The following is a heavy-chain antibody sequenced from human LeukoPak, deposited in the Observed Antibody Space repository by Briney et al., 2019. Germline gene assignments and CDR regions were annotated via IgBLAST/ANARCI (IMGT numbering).Heavy chain of an antibody. J-gene: IGHJ3*02. CDR1: GGTFSSYA. Sequence: FSVTVSCKASGGTFSSYAISWVRPAPGQGLEWMGGIIPSFGTANYAQKFQGRVTITADESTSTAYMELSSLRSEDTAVYYCARDPAPGLEGATITLGANAFDIRGQATLGTVSS. D-gene: IGHD1-26*01. CDR2: IIPSFGTA. V-gene: IGHV1-69*13. CDR3: ARDPAPGLEGATITLGANAFDI.